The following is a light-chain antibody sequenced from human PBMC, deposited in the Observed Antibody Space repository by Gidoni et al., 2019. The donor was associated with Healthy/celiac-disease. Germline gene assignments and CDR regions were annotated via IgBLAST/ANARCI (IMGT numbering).Light chain of an antibody. CDR2: KVS. V-gene: IGKV2-30*01. J-gene: IGKJ1*01. CDR3: MQGTHWPWT. Sequence: DVVMTQSPVSLPVTLGQPASISCRSSQSLVYSDGNTYLSWFHQRPGQSPRRLIYKVSNRDSGVPDRFSGSGSGTDFTLIISRVEAEDVGVYYCMQGTHWPWTCGQGTKVEIK. CDR1: QSLVYSDGNTY.